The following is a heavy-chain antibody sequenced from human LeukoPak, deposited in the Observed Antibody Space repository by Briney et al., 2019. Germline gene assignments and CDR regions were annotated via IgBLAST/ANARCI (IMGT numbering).Heavy chain of an antibody. V-gene: IGHV3-48*01. CDR3: STAKFDY. CDR2: ISISGTI. J-gene: IGHJ4*02. CDR1: GVTPSGYS. Sequence: PGGSLRLSCAASGVTPSGYSMNWVRQAPGKGLEWVSHISISGTIYYADSVKGRFTISRDNAKKSLSLQMNSLRAEDTAVYYCSTAKFDYWGQGTLVTVSS.